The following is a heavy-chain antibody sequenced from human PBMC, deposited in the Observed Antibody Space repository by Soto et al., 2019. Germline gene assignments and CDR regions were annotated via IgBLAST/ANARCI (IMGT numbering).Heavy chain of an antibody. D-gene: IGHD1-7*01. CDR3: ARDAAPTLNYPHGMDV. CDR1: GDTVSTNIAA. V-gene: IGHV6-1*01. Sequence: SQTLSLTCAISGDTVSTNIAAWSWIRQSPSRGLEWLGRTLYRSSKWYNEYAVSVKSRMTINPDTSKNQFSLQLNSVTPEDTAVYYCARDAAPTLNYPHGMDVWGQGTAVTVSS. J-gene: IGHJ6*02. CDR2: TLYRSSKWYN.